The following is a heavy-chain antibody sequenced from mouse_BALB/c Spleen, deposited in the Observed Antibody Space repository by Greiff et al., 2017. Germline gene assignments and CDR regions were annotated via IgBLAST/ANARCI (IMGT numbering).Heavy chain of an antibody. Sequence: EVHLVESGGGLVKPGGSLKLSCAASGFTFSSYTMSWVRQTPEKRLEWVATISSGGSYTYYPDSVKGRFTISRDNAKNTLYLQMSSLKSEDTAMYYCTRAYGNYGGNYFDYWGQGTTLTVSS. D-gene: IGHD2-1*01. CDR1: GFTFSSYT. V-gene: IGHV5-6-4*01. J-gene: IGHJ2*01. CDR3: TRAYGNYGGNYFDY. CDR2: ISSGGSYT.